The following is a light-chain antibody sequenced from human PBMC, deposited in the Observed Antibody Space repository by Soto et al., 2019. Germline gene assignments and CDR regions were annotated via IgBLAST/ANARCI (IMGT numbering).Light chain of an antibody. Sequence: QSVLTQPPSVSAAPGQQVAISRSGSSSNIGNNYVSWFQHLPGATPKLLIYENNRRPTGIPDRFSGSKSATSATLGITGLQTGDEADYYCGTWDHSVSGYVFGTGTKVTVL. V-gene: IGLV1-51*02. CDR3: GTWDHSVSGYV. CDR2: ENN. J-gene: IGLJ1*01. CDR1: SSNIGNNY.